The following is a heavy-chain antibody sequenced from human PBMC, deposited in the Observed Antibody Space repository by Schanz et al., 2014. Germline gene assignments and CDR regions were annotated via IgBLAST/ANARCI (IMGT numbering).Heavy chain of an antibody. CDR1: GGSFSGYF. D-gene: IGHD1-26*01. CDR2: ISHSGRT. J-gene: IGHJ5*02. V-gene: IGHV4-34*01. CDR3: AKELYSGSHYGWFDP. Sequence: QVQLQQWGTGLLKPSETLSLTCAVYGGSFSGYFWSWTRQSPEKGLEWIGEISHSGRTTYNPSLKSRATISVDTSKNQFFLKLSSVAAADTAVYYCAKELYSGSHYGWFDPWGQGTLVTVSS.